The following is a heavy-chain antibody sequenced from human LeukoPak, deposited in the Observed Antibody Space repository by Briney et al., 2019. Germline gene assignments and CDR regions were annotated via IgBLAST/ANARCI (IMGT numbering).Heavy chain of an antibody. D-gene: IGHD3-16*02. CDR2: IYYSGST. J-gene: IGHJ3*02. CDR3: ARGLRYNDYVWGSYRSRLDAFDI. CDR1: GGSISSYY. V-gene: IGHV4-59*01. Sequence: SETLSPTCTVSGGSISSYYWSWIRQPPGKGLEWIGYIYYSGSTNYNPSLKSRVTISVDTSKNQFSLKLSSVTAADTAVYCCARGLRYNDYVWGSYRSRLDAFDIWGQGTMVTVSS.